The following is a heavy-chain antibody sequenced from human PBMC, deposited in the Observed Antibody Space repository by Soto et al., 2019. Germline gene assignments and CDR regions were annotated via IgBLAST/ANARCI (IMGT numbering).Heavy chain of an antibody. D-gene: IGHD2-2*01. J-gene: IGHJ4*02. Sequence: PGGSLRLSCAASGFTVTNSYMAWVRLAPGKGLEWVSSISSSSDFIFYADSVKGRFIISRDNAKNSLYLQMNSMRDEDRAVYYCARAGCIPTSGPLFDYWGQGALVTAPQ. CDR3: ARAGCIPTSGPLFDY. CDR1: GFTVTNSY. V-gene: IGHV3-21*01. CDR2: ISSSSDFI.